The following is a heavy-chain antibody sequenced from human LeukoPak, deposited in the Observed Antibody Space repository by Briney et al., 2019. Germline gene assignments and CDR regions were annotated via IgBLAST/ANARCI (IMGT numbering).Heavy chain of an antibody. Sequence: ASVNDSFQDAGYTFPSYVINWLGPTPGQGLAWMGWNSAYNCNTSYAQKLQGRVTMTTDTSTSTAYMELRRLRPDDTAVYYCARVEYSSSSFDYWGQGTLVTVSS. V-gene: IGHV1-18*01. CDR2: NSAYNCNT. CDR1: GYTFPSYV. J-gene: IGHJ4*02. CDR3: ARVEYSSSSFDY. D-gene: IGHD6-6*01.